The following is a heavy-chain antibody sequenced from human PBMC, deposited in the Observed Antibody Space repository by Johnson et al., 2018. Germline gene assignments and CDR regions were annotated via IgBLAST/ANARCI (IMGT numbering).Heavy chain of an antibody. D-gene: IGHD4-23*01. Sequence: QVQLVQSGAEVKKXGASXKVXCKASGYSFPTYDINWVRQATGQGLEWMGWMNPNSGHTGSAQKFQGRVTMTRDTSIRTAYMELSSLRSEDTAVYYCARARDVGGTDFQHWGQGTLVTVSS. J-gene: IGHJ1*01. CDR1: GYSFPTYD. CDR3: ARARDVGGTDFQH. CDR2: MNPNSGHT. V-gene: IGHV1-8*01.